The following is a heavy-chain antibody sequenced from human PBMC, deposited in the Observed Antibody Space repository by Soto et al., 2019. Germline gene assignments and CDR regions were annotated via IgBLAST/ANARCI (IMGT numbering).Heavy chain of an antibody. Sequence: LRLSCAASGFTFHTYTMNWVRQAPGKGLEWVSSISSSSAYIYYADSVKGRFTISRDNAKDSLFLQMNGLRAEDTAVYYCARDRKLGPGPNYYYYGMDVWGQGTTVTVSS. J-gene: IGHJ6*02. CDR2: ISSSSAYI. CDR3: ARDRKLGPGPNYYYYGMDV. CDR1: GFTFHTYT. V-gene: IGHV3-21*01.